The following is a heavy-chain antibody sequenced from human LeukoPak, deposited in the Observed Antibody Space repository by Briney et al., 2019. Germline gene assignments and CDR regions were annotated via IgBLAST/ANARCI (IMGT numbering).Heavy chain of an antibody. CDR1: GGSFSGYY. Sequence: PSETLSLTCAVYGGSFSGYYWSWIRQPPGKGLEWIGEINHSGSTNYNPSLKSRVTISVDTSKNQFSLKLSSVTAADTAVYYCARGRRDIVVVVAARPGMGYYYYMDVWGKGTTVTVSS. D-gene: IGHD2-15*01. CDR2: INHSGST. CDR3: ARGRRDIVVVVAARPGMGYYYYMDV. J-gene: IGHJ6*03. V-gene: IGHV4-34*01.